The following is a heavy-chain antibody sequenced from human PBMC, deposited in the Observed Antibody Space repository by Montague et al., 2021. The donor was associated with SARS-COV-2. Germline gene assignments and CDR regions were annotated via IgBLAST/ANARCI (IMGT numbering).Heavy chain of an antibody. CDR1: GASITYYY. D-gene: IGHD2-15*01. CDR3: ARGVVAGPRVGAY. V-gene: IGHV4-4*07. Sequence: SETLSLTCAVSGASITYYYWNWIRQPAGNGLEWIGRITHGGDANYNPSLKSRLTMSMDTSKKQLSLKLTSVTAEDTAVYYCARGVVAGPRVGAYWGRGTLVTVSS. CDR2: ITHGGDA. J-gene: IGHJ4*02.